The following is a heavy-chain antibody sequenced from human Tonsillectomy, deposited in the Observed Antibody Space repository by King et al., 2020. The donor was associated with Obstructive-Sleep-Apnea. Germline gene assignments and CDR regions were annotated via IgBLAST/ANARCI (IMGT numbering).Heavy chain of an antibody. D-gene: IGHD5-24*01. J-gene: IGHJ4*02. V-gene: IGHV3-30*04. Sequence: HVQLVESGGGVVQPGRSLRLSCAASGFTFSSYAMHWVRQAPGKGLEWVAVISYDGSNKYYADSVKGRFTISRDNSKNTLYLQMNSLRAEDTAVYYCARDPLRDGYNGRPDYWGQGTLVTVSS. CDR3: ARDPLRDGYNGRPDY. CDR2: ISYDGSNK. CDR1: GFTFSSYA.